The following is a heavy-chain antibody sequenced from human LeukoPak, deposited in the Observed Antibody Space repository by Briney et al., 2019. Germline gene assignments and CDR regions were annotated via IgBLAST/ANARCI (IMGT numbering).Heavy chain of an antibody. V-gene: IGHV1-2*02. CDR2: INPNSGGT. CDR3: ATAVIVAVFGDAFDI. J-gene: IGHJ3*02. CDR1: AYTFTGYF. Sequence: ASVTVSCKASAYTFTGYFMHWVRQAPGQGLEWMGWINPNSGGTNYAQKFQGRVTMTRDTSISTAYMELRRLRYDDTAVYYCATAVIVAVFGDAFDIWGQGTLVTVSS. D-gene: IGHD6-13*01.